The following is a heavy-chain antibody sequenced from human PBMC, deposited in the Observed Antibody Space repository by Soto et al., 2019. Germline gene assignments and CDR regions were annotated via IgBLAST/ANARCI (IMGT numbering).Heavy chain of an antibody. V-gene: IGHV1-69*06. CDR2: IIPIFGTA. CDR3: ARDDHDSSAYYSHWFDP. J-gene: IGHJ5*02. D-gene: IGHD3-22*01. Sequence: ASVKVSCKASGGTFSSYAISWVRQAPGQGLEWMGGIIPIFGTANYAQKFQGRVTITADKSTSTAYMELSSLRSEDTAVYYCARDDHDSSAYYSHWFDPWGQGTLVTVSS. CDR1: GGTFSSYA.